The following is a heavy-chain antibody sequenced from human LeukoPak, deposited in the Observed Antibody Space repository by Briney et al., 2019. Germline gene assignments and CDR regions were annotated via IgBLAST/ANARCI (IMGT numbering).Heavy chain of an antibody. CDR1: GFTLSSYA. D-gene: IGHD3-10*01. Sequence: PGRSLRFSCAASGFTLSSYAMTWVRQAPGKGLEWVSDIGDSGATTYYADSVKGRFTISRDNSKNTLYLQMSSLRAEDTAVYFCASFHYYGSGAYYLSYWGQGTLVTVSS. V-gene: IGHV3-23*01. CDR3: ASFHYYGSGAYYLSY. CDR2: IGDSGATT. J-gene: IGHJ4*02.